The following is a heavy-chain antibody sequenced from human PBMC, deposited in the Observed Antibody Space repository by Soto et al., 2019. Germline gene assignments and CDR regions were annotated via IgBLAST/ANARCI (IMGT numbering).Heavy chain of an antibody. J-gene: IGHJ6*02. CDR2: INAGNGDT. D-gene: IGHD5-12*01. V-gene: IGHV1-3*01. CDR3: ARDDRIRSLYDISAMDV. Sequence: QVQLVQSGAEVKKPGASVKVSCTASGYAFTTYALHWVRQAPGQRLEWMGWINAGNGDTKFSQKFQDRVTITRDTSASTTYMELGSLSSEDTAVYYCARDDRIRSLYDISAMDVWGQGTTVTVSS. CDR1: GYAFTTYA.